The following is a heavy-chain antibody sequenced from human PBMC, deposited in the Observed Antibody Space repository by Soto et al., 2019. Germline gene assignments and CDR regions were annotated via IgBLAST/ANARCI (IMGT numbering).Heavy chain of an antibody. CDR2: IRSKANNYAT. V-gene: IGHV3-73*01. D-gene: IGHD3-3*01. CDR1: GFTFSGSI. CDR3: ARGVYDFWSGHPKGLDY. J-gene: IGHJ4*02. Sequence: PGGSLRLSCAASGFTFSGSIMHWVRQASGKGLEWVGRIRSKANNYATVYAVSVKGRFTISRDDSRNTAYLQMNSLKAEDTAVYYCARGVYDFWSGHPKGLDYWGQGTVVPVSS.